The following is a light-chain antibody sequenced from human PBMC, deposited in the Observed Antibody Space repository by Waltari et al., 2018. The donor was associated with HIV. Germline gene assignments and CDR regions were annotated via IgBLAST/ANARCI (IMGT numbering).Light chain of an antibody. CDR1: QSFSSN. V-gene: IGKV3-15*01. CDR2: VAS. CDR3: QQYNKWPPT. J-gene: IGKJ1*01. Sequence: EIVMTQSPATLSVSPGERASLSCRASQSFSSNLAWYQQKPGQAPRLLIFVASTRATGIPARFGGSGSGTEFTLTISSLQSEDFAVYYCQQYNKWPPTFGQGTKVEIK.